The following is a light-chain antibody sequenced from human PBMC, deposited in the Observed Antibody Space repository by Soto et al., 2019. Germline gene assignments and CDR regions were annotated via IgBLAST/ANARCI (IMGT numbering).Light chain of an antibody. J-gene: IGKJ3*01. CDR1: QSVSSY. V-gene: IGKV3-11*01. Sequence: EIVLTQSPATLSLSPGERATLSCRASQSVSSYLAWYQQKPGQAPRLLIYDASNRATGIPARFSGSGSGTDFTLTISILEPEDVAVYYCQQRSNWPPEFTFGPGTKVDIK. CDR3: QQRSNWPPEFT. CDR2: DAS.